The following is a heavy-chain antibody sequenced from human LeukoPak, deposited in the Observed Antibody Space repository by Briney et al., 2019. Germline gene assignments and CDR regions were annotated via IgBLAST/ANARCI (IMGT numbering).Heavy chain of an antibody. J-gene: IGHJ5*02. D-gene: IGHD3-10*01. CDR2: SGGT. CDR3: ARDVVTMVRGVIPWFDP. V-gene: IGHV1-2*02. Sequence: SGGTNYAQKFQGRVTMTRDTSISTAYMELSRLRSDDTAVYYCARDVVTMVRGVIPWFDPWGQGTLVTVSS.